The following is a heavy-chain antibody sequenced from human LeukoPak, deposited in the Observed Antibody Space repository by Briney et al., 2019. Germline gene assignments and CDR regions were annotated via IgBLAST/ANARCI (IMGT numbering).Heavy chain of an antibody. CDR1: GGSISSYY. Sequence: SDTLSLTCTVSGGSISSYYWRWIRQPPGKGLEWIGYIYYSGSTNYNPSLKSRVTISVDTSKNQFSLKLSSVTAADTAVYYCARDRLASDYWGQGTLVTVSS. CDR2: IYYSGST. J-gene: IGHJ4*02. V-gene: IGHV4-59*01. CDR3: ARDRLASDY. D-gene: IGHD6-19*01.